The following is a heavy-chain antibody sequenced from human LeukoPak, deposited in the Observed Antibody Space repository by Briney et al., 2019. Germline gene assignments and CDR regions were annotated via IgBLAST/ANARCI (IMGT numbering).Heavy chain of an antibody. CDR3: ARDAYSGSYTFYAFDI. Sequence: SETLSLTCTVSAYSITNGHYWGWIRQSPGKGLEWIGSIYHTGSSYYNPSLKSRVTISVDTSKNQFSLKLSSVTAADTAVYYCARDAYSGSYTFYAFDIWGQGTMVTVSS. V-gene: IGHV4-38-2*02. J-gene: IGHJ3*02. D-gene: IGHD1-26*01. CDR1: AYSITNGHY. CDR2: IYHTGSS.